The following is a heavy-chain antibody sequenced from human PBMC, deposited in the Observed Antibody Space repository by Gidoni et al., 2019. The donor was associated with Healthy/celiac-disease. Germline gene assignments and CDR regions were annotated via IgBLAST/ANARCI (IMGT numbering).Heavy chain of an antibody. D-gene: IGHD3-10*01. CDR3: AKSTWAGDWDY. V-gene: IGHV3-48*01. Sequence: EVQLVESGGGLVQPGGSLSLSCAAPGFTFSSYSMNWVRQAPGKGLGWVSYISSSSSTIYYADSVKGRFTISRDNAKKSLYLQMNSLRAEDTAVYYCAKSTWAGDWDYWGQGTLVTVSS. CDR2: ISSSSSTI. CDR1: GFTFSSYS. J-gene: IGHJ4*02.